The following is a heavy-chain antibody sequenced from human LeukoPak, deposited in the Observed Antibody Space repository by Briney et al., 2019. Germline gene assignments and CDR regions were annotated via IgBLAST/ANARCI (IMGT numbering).Heavy chain of an antibody. CDR3: DRLYYFSTSGYHAFHV. Sequence: SETLSLTCTVSGDSIIISTSYGGWARLSPGKGLEWIGKVSYSRGTYYNPSPKIRLPLSVYTSQNKCDLRLSSVPGAETSTYYCDRLYYFSTSGYHAFHVWGKGPMVAVSS. J-gene: IGHJ3*01. V-gene: IGHV4-39*01. CDR1: GDSIIISTSY. D-gene: IGHD2/OR15-2a*01. CDR2: VSYSRGT.